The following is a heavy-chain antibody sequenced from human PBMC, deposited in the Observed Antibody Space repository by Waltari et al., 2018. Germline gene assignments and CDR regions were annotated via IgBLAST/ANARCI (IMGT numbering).Heavy chain of an antibody. V-gene: IGHV4-39*07. D-gene: IGHD6-19*01. J-gene: IGHJ4*02. CDR3: ARDRFGWLGFDY. Sequence: QLQLQESGPGLVKPSETLSLTCTVSGGSISSSSYYWGWIRQPPGKGLEWIGSIYYSGSTYYNPSLKSRVTISVDTSKNQFSLKLSSVTAADTAVYYSARDRFGWLGFDYWGQGTLVTVSS. CDR1: GGSISSSSYY. CDR2: IYYSGST.